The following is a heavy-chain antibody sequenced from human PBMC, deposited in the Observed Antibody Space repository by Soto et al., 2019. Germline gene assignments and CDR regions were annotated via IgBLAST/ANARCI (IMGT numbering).Heavy chain of an antibody. Sequence: ASVKVSCKAFGYTFTSYAIHWVRQAPGQSLEWMGWINAGNGNTKYSQNFQGRVTITRDTSATTAYMELSSLRSEDTAVYYCARGTYFAGLGYYYYYGMDVWGQATPVTVSS. V-gene: IGHV1-3*01. D-gene: IGHD3-9*01. CDR1: GYTFTSYA. J-gene: IGHJ6*02. CDR2: INAGNGNT. CDR3: ARGTYFAGLGYYYYYGMDV.